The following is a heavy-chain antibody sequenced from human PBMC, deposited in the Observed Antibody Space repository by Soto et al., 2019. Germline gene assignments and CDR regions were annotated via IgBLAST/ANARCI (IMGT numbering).Heavy chain of an antibody. CDR2: ISAYNGNT. D-gene: IGHD6-13*01. Sequence: ASMKVSCKASGYTFTSYGISWVRQAPGQGLEWMGWISAYNGNTNYAQKLQGRVTMTTDTSTSTAYMELRSLRSDDTAVYYCARVRAAAGSYYFDYWGQGTLVTVSS. J-gene: IGHJ4*02. CDR1: GYTFTSYG. CDR3: ARVRAAAGSYYFDY. V-gene: IGHV1-18*04.